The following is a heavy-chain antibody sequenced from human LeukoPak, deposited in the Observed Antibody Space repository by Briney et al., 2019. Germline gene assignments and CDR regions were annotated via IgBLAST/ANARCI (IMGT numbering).Heavy chain of an antibody. Sequence: GGSLRLSCAASGFTFSTYAMTWVRQSPGKGLEWVSGISGSGGSTYYADSVKSRFTISRDNSKNTLYLQMNSLRAEDTAVYYCAKDRPPDWWGQGTLVTVSS. J-gene: IGHJ4*02. CDR3: AKDRPPDW. CDR1: GFTFSTYA. V-gene: IGHV3-23*01. CDR2: ISGSGGST.